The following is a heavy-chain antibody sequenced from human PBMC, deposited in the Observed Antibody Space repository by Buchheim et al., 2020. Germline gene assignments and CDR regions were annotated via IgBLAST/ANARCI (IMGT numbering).Heavy chain of an antibody. D-gene: IGHD1-26*01. CDR1: GFTFSDYP. CDR3: VREFSGLGWELLRFDS. J-gene: IGHJ4*02. Sequence: QVQLVESGGSVVQPGKSLRLSCAASGFTFSDYPMHWVRQAPGKGLEWVAVISYDGSNTYYADSVKGRFTISSDNSKNTLYLQMNSLIPEDTAVYYCVREFSGLGWELLRFDSWGPGTL. CDR2: ISYDGSNT. V-gene: IGHV3-30-3*01.